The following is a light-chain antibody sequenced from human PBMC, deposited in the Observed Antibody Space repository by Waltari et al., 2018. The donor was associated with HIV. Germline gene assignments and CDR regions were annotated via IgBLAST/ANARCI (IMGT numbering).Light chain of an antibody. CDR3: AAWDDSLSGRGV. Sequence: QSVLTQPPSASGTPGQRVTISCSGSSSNIGSKYVYWYQQLPGTAPKLLIYRNYQRPSGVPDRFSGSKSGTSASLAISGLRSEDEAVYYCAAWDDSLSGRGVFGGGTKLTVL. V-gene: IGLV1-47*01. J-gene: IGLJ2*01. CDR2: RNY. CDR1: SSNIGSKY.